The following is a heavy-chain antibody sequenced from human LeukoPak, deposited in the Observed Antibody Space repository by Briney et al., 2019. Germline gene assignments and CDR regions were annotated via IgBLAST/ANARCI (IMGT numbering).Heavy chain of an antibody. D-gene: IGHD2-2*01. CDR1: GGSISSSNW. Sequence: SEALSLTCAVSGGSISSSNWWSWVRPPPGKGLEWIGEIYHSGSTNYNPSLKSRVTISVDKSKNQFSLKLSSVTAADTAVYYCARRTQLTYYGMDVWGKGTTVTVSS. J-gene: IGHJ6*04. CDR2: IYHSGST. CDR3: ARRTQLTYYGMDV. V-gene: IGHV4-4*02.